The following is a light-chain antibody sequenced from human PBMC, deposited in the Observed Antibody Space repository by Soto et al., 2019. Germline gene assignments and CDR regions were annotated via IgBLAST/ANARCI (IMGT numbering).Light chain of an antibody. CDR2: EVS. Sequence: QSVLTQPASVSGSPGQSITISCTGTSSDVGSYNFVSWYQQLPGKAPKLMIYEVSNRPSGVSNRFSGSKSGNTASLTISGLQAEDEADYYCSSYTTSSNYVSGSGTKVTVL. CDR1: SSDVGSYNF. V-gene: IGLV2-14*01. CDR3: SSYTTSSNYV. J-gene: IGLJ1*01.